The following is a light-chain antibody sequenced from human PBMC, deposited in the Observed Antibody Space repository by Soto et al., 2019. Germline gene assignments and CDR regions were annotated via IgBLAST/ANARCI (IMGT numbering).Light chain of an antibody. J-gene: IGKJ1*01. CDR1: QSISSW. V-gene: IGKV1-5*03. CDR2: KAS. CDR3: QQSYSTPGT. Sequence: EIQVSQSPATLSASVGDRVNIPCRASQSISSWLAWYQQKPGKAPKLLIYKASSLESGVPSRFSGSGSGTDFALTISSLQPEDFATYYCQQSYSTPGTFGQGTKVDI.